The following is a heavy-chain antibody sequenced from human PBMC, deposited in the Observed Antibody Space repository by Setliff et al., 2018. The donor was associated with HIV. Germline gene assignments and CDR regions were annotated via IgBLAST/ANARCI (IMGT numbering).Heavy chain of an antibody. V-gene: IGHV1-2*02. CDR2: INPNSGGT. J-gene: IGHJ4*02. Sequence: GASVKVSCKASGYTFTGYYMHWVRQAPGQGLEWMGWINPNSGGTTYAQKFQGRVTMTRDTSISTAYMEVSRLRSEDTAVYYCASHSYYYDSSGSLTGYWGQGTLVTVSS. CDR3: ASHSYYYDSSGSLTGY. D-gene: IGHD3-22*01. CDR1: GYTFTGYY.